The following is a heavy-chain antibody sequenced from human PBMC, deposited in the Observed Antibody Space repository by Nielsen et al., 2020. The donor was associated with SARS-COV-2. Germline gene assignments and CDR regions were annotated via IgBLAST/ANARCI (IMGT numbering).Heavy chain of an antibody. CDR2: ISWNSGSI. J-gene: IGHJ6*02. Sequence: GGSLRLSCVVSGFPFDEYTMSWVRQVPGKGLEWVSGISWNSGSIGYADSVKGRFTISRDNAKNSLYLQMNSLRAEDTALYYCAKGPDSGYYHGNYYYGMDVWGQGITVTVSS. CDR3: AKGPDSGYYHGNYYYGMDV. V-gene: IGHV3-9*01. D-gene: IGHD3-22*01. CDR1: GFPFDEYT.